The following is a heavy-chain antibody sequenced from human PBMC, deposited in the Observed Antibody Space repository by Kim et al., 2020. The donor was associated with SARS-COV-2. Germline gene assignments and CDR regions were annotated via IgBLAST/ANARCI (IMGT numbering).Heavy chain of an antibody. Sequence: GGSLRLSCAASGFTFNNYAMSWVRQAPGKGLEWVSAISGSGGSTYYADSVMGRFTISRDNSKNTRLLQMNSLRAEDTAIYYCAKDVYDDSSGYYYGMGWWVYWGQGTLVTVSS. V-gene: IGHV3-23*01. CDR2: ISGSGGST. J-gene: IGHJ4*02. CDR1: GFTFNNYA. D-gene: IGHD3-22*01. CDR3: AKDVYDDSSGYYYGMGWWVY.